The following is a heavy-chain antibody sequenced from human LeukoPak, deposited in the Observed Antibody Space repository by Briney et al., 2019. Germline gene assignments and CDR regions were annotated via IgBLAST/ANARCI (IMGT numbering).Heavy chain of an antibody. CDR3: AREDDYGGNDDAFDI. Sequence: HPGGSLRLSCAASGFTFDDYGMHWVRHAPGKGLEWVSGISWNSGSIGYADSVKGRFTISRDNSKNTLYLQMNSLRAEDTAVYYCAREDDYGGNDDAFDIWGQGTMVTVSS. D-gene: IGHD4-23*01. V-gene: IGHV3-9*01. CDR1: GFTFDDYG. J-gene: IGHJ3*02. CDR2: ISWNSGSI.